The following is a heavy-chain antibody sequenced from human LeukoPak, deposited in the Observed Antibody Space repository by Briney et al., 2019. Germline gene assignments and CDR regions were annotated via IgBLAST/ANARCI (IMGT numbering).Heavy chain of an antibody. D-gene: IGHD5-18*01. CDR1: GFDFNNYG. J-gene: IGHJ4*02. CDR3: GKDGLDDTAMLRD. V-gene: IGHV3-33*06. CDR2: TWYDGTTR. Sequence: GGSLTLSCAASGFDFNNYGMQWVRQAQGRGLDWVAVTWYDGTTRYNEDSVKVRFTISRDNSNSTLYLKVNSVRVEDTAVYYCGKDGLDDTAMLRDWGQGTLVTVSS.